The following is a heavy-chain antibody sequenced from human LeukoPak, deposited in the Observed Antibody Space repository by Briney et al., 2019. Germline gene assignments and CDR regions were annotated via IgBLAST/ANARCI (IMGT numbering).Heavy chain of an antibody. CDR1: GGSISSGGYS. Sequence: SETLSLTCAVSGGSISSGGYSWSWIRQPPGKGLEWIGYIYHSGSTYYNPSLKSRVTISVDRSKNQFSRKLNSVTGADTAVYYCARGYGRGGYYYYYGMDVWGKGTTVTVSS. V-gene: IGHV4-30-2*01. D-gene: IGHD4-17*01. CDR2: IYHSGST. CDR3: ARGYGRGGYYYYYGMDV. J-gene: IGHJ6*04.